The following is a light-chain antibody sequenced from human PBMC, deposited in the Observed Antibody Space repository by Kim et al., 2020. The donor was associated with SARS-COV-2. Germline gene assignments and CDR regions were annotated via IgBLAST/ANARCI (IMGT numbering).Light chain of an antibody. CDR1: HSIGIS. V-gene: IGKV3-20*01. CDR2: DAA. Sequence: LSPGEGTTLAGRASHSIGISLAWYQQTRGQAPRLLIYDAAIRATGIPDRFSGSGSGTDFTLTISRLEPEDFAVYYCQQYGSSPFTFGPGTKVDIK. CDR3: QQYGSSPFT. J-gene: IGKJ3*01.